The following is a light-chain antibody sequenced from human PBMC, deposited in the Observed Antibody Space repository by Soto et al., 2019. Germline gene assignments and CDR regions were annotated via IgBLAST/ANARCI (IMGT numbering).Light chain of an antibody. J-gene: IGLJ1*01. Sequence: SPGQSITISCTGTSSDVGSYNLVSWYQQHPGKAPKLMIYEGSKRPSGVSNRFSGSKSGNTASLTISGLQAEDEADYYCCSYAGSSTYVFGTGTKVTVL. CDR1: SSDVGSYNL. CDR2: EGS. CDR3: CSYAGSSTYV. V-gene: IGLV2-23*01.